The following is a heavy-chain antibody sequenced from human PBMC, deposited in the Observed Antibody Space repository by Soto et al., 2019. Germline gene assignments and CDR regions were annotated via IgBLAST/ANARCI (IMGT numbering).Heavy chain of an antibody. J-gene: IGHJ6*03. Sequence: GGSLRLSCAASGFTFSNAWMSWVRQAPGKGLEWVGRIKSKTDGGTTDYAAPVKGRFTISRDDSKNTRYLQMNSLKTEDTAVYYCTTDAGDYGDYGAAYYYYYMDVWGKGTTVTVSS. CDR3: TTDAGDYGDYGAAYYYYYMDV. CDR1: GFTFSNAW. D-gene: IGHD4-17*01. V-gene: IGHV3-15*01. CDR2: IKSKTDGGTT.